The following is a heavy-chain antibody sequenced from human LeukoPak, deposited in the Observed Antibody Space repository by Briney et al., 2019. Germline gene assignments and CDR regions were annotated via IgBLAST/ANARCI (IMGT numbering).Heavy chain of an antibody. CDR3: ARGPNSGYGRFDY. CDR1: GGSFSSGSYY. V-gene: IGHV4-61*01. D-gene: IGHD5-12*01. J-gene: IGHJ4*02. Sequence: SETLSLTCTVSGGSFSSGSYYWSWIRQPPGKGLEWIGYIYYSGSTNYNPSLKSRVTISVDTSKNQFSLKLSSVTAADTAVYYCARGPNSGYGRFDYWGQGILVTVSS. CDR2: IYYSGST.